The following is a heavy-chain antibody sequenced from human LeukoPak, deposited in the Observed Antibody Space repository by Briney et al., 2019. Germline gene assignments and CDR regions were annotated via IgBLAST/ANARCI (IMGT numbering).Heavy chain of an antibody. D-gene: IGHD2-2*01. Sequence: GESLKISCKGSGYSFTSYWIGWVRQMPGKGLEWMGIIYPGDSDTRYSPSFQGQVTISADKSISTAYLQWSSLKASDTAMYYCARQVSGCSSTSCYFAYYYYYGMDVWGQGTTVTVSS. CDR2: IYPGDSDT. CDR3: ARQVSGCSSTSCYFAYYYYYGMDV. J-gene: IGHJ6*02. V-gene: IGHV5-51*01. CDR1: GYSFTSYW.